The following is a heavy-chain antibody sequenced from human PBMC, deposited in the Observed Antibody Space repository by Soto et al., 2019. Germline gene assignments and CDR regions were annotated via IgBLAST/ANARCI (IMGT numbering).Heavy chain of an antibody. Sequence: GESLKISCAASGFTFSSYAMSWVRQAPGKGLEWFSAISGSGVSTYYADSVKGRFTISRDNSKNTLYLQMNSLRAEDTAVYYCAKGGKSAAAGTEYFEHWGQGTLVTVSS. V-gene: IGHV3-23*01. D-gene: IGHD6-13*01. J-gene: IGHJ1*01. CDR1: GFTFSSYA. CDR3: AKGGKSAAAGTEYFEH. CDR2: ISGSGVST.